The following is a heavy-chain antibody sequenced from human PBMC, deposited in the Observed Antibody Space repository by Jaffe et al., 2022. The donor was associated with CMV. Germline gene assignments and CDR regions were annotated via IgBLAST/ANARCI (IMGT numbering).Heavy chain of an antibody. Sequence: EVQLVESGGGLVQPGGSLRLSCAASGFRFSDYWMSWVRQAPGKGLEWVASIKQDGYENYHVDSVKGRFTISRDNAKKSLSLQMGSLRAEDTAVYYCARDNLQNQLAPSSFDIWGQGTMVAVSS. V-gene: IGHV3-7*01. CDR2: IKQDGYEN. CDR1: GFRFSDYW. D-gene: IGHD2-2*01. CDR3: ARDNLQNQLAPSSFDI. J-gene: IGHJ3*02.